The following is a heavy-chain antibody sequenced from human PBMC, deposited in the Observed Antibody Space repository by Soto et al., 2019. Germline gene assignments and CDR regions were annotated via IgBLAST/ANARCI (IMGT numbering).Heavy chain of an antibody. CDR2: INPNSGAT. D-gene: IGHD5-12*01. CDR1: GYTFIGYY. V-gene: IGHV1-2*02. CDR3: ARDLVSTIGDFDY. J-gene: IGHJ4*02. Sequence: GASVKVSCKTSGYTFIGYYIHWVRQAPGQGLEWVGWINPNSGATNYAQKLQGRVTMTRDRSISTAYMELSRLRPDDTAVYYCARDLVSTIGDFDYWGQGTQVTVSS.